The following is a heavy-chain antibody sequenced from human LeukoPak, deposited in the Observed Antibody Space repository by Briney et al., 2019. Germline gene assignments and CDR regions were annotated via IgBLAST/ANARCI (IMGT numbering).Heavy chain of an antibody. V-gene: IGHV3-48*01. CDR3: ARETGPYSSSWWDY. CDR1: GFTFSSYE. Sequence: GGSLRLSCAASGFTFSSYEMNWVRQAPGKGLEWVSYISSSSSTIYYADSVKGRFTISRDNAKNSLYLQMNSLRAEDTAVYYCARETGPYSSSWWDYWGQGTLVTVSS. D-gene: IGHD6-13*01. J-gene: IGHJ4*02. CDR2: ISSSSSTI.